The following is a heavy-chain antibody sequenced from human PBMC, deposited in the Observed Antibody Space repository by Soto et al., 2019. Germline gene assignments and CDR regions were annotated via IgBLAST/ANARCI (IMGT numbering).Heavy chain of an antibody. Sequence: EVQLVESGGGLVQPGGSLKLACLASGFPLSDSAIHWVRKASGKGLERVGRIRSKIHNYATTYGAPVRGGFTLSRDDSKNTAYLQMHDLESEGAAVYYCTRHAGGQVEHSFYYYFIDVWGKATTVSV. J-gene: IGHJ6*03. D-gene: IGHD2-15*01. V-gene: IGHV3-73*01. CDR3: TRHAGGQVEHSFYYYFIDV. CDR2: IRSKIHNYAT. CDR1: GFPLSDSA.